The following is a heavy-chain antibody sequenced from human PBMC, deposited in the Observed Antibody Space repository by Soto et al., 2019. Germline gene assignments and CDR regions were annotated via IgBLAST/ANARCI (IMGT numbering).Heavy chain of an antibody. Sequence: QVQLVQSGAEVKKPGSSVKVSCKASGGTFSSYAISWVRQAPGQGLEWMGGIIPIFGTANYAQKFQGRVTITADKSTSTAYMELSSLRSEDTAVYYCAREHRSIAARPARFDYWGQGTLVTVSS. CDR3: AREHRSIAARPARFDY. D-gene: IGHD6-6*01. V-gene: IGHV1-69*06. CDR1: GGTFSSYA. CDR2: IIPIFGTA. J-gene: IGHJ4*02.